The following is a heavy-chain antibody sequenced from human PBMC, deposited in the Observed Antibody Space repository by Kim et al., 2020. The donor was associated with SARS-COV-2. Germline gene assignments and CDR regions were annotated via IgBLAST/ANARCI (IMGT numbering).Heavy chain of an antibody. J-gene: IGHJ4*02. CDR3: TTDIVVVPAAIPSDY. Sequence: GGSLRLSCAASGFTFSNAWMSWVRQAPGKGLEWVGRIKSKTDGGTTDYAAPVKGRFTISRDDSKNTLYLQMNSLKTEDTAVYYCTTDIVVVPAAIPSDYWGQGTLVTVSS. V-gene: IGHV3-15*01. CDR2: IKSKTDGGTT. D-gene: IGHD2-2*01. CDR1: GFTFSNAW.